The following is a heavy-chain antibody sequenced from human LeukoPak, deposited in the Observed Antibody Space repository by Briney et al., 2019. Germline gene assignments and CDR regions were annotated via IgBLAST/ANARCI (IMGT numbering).Heavy chain of an antibody. V-gene: IGHV3-74*01. J-gene: IGHJ3*02. CDR3: ARDSRQAFDI. CDR1: GFTASGYW. CDR2: ITEDGSGK. Sequence: PGGSLRLSCAASGFTASGYWMHWVRQHPARGLMWLSYITEDGSGKSYEDSVRGRFTISRDNAKNTVHLQMNSLRAEDTAVYYCARDSRQAFDIWGQGTMVTVSS.